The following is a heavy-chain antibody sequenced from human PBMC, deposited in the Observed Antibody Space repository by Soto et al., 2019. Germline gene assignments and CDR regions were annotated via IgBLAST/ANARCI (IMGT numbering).Heavy chain of an antibody. CDR1: GFTFSSYA. CDR2: ISGSGGST. V-gene: IGHV3-23*01. J-gene: IGHJ4*02. Sequence: GGSLRLSCAASGFTFSSYAMSWVRQAPGKGLEWVSAISGSGGSTYYADSVKGRFTISRDNSKKTLYLQMNSLRAEDTAVYYCAKDAGGGKGVLSDFDYWGQGTLVTVSS. CDR3: AKDAGGGKGVLSDFDY. D-gene: IGHD3-10*01.